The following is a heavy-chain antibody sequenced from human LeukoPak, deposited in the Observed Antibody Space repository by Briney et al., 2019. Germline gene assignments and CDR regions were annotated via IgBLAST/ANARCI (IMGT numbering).Heavy chain of an antibody. V-gene: IGHV4-59*01. CDR3: ARDRSSGWTGVFDI. J-gene: IGHJ3*02. Sequence: SETLSLTCNVSGGSISSYYWSWIRQSPGKGLEWIGYIYYSGSTKYNPSLECRVTISIDTSKNHSSLKLSSVTAADTAVYYCARDRSSGWTGVFDIWGRGTMVTVSS. D-gene: IGHD6-19*01. CDR1: GGSISSYY. CDR2: IYYSGST.